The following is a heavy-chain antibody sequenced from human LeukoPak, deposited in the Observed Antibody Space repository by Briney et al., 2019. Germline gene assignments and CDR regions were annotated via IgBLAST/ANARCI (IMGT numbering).Heavy chain of an antibody. J-gene: IGHJ3*02. D-gene: IGHD6-13*01. CDR3: ALVYSSSWSTRAFDI. CDR2: IYYSGST. Sequence: SETLSLTCTVSGGSISSGGYYWRWIRQHPGKGLEWIGYIYYSGSTYYNPSLKSRVTISVDTSKNQFSLKLSSVTAADTAVYYCALVYSSSWSTRAFDIWGQGTMVTVSS. V-gene: IGHV4-31*03. CDR1: GGSISSGGYY.